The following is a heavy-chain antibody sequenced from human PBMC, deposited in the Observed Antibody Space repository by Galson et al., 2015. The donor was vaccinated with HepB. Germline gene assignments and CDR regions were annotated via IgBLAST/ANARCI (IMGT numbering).Heavy chain of an antibody. Sequence: LVKPTQTLTLTCTFSGFSLGTSGVGVGWIRQPPEKALEWLALIYWDDDKRYSPSLKSRLTLTKDTSKTQVVLNMTNMDPVDTATYYCAHSLVSYGAYPVDWWGQGTLVTVAS. V-gene: IGHV2-5*02. CDR2: IYWDDDK. CDR3: AHSLVSYGAYPVDW. J-gene: IGHJ4*02. D-gene: IGHD4-17*01. CDR1: GFSLGTSGVG.